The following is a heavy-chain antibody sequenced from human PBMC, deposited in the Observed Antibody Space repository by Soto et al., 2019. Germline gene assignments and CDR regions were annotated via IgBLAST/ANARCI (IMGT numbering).Heavy chain of an antibody. V-gene: IGHV5-10-1*01. D-gene: IGHD6-13*01. Sequence: GESLKISCKGSGYSFTSYWISWVRQMPGKGLEWMGRIDPSDSYTNYSPSFQGHVTISADKSISTAYLQWSSLKASDTAMYYCARLDERGSSSWYNYYYYGMDVWGQGTTGTVS. J-gene: IGHJ6*02. CDR3: ARLDERGSSSWYNYYYYGMDV. CDR1: GYSFTSYW. CDR2: IDPSDSYT.